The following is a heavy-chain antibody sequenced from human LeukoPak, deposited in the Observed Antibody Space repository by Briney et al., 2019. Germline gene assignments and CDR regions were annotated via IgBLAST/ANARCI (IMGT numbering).Heavy chain of an antibody. Sequence: ASVKVSCKASGYTFTGYHMHWVRQAPGQGLEGVGWINPNSGGTNIAQKFQGRVPMTSDTSISTAYLELSRLRSDDTAVYYCARGVEVVVVAAATTRYYYYCMDVWGKGTTVTVSS. CDR3: ARGVEVVVVAAATTRYYYYCMDV. CDR2: INPNSGGT. D-gene: IGHD2-15*01. CDR1: GYTFTGYH. J-gene: IGHJ6*03. V-gene: IGHV1-2*02.